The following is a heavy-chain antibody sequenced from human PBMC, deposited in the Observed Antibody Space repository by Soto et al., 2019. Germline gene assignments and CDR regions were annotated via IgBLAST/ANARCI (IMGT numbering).Heavy chain of an antibody. J-gene: IGHJ4*02. D-gene: IGHD1-26*01. CDR3: AKETVWEMLEGYFDY. Sequence: PGGSLRLSCAASGFTFSTYGMHWVRQAPGKGLEWVGVISHDGSNKSYADSVKGRFTISRDNSKNTLYLQMNSLRPEDTAVYYCAKETVWEMLEGYFDYWGQGTLVTVSS. V-gene: IGHV3-30*18. CDR1: GFTFSTYG. CDR2: ISHDGSNK.